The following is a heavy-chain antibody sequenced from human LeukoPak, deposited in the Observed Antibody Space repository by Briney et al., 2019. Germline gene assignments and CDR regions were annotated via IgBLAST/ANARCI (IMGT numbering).Heavy chain of an antibody. D-gene: IGHD3-10*01. V-gene: IGHV3-74*01. CDR3: ARVNAGNWYFDL. J-gene: IGHJ2*01. CDR1: GFTFSSYG. Sequence: PGGSLRLSRSASGFTFSSYGMHWVRQAPGKGLVWVSRINTDGSTTSYADSVRGRFTISRDNAENTVYLQMNSLGAEDTALYFCARVNAGNWYFDLWGRGTLVTVSS. CDR2: INTDGSTT.